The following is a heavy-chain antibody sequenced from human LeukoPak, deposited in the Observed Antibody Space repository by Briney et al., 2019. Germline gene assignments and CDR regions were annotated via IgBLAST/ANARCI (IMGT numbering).Heavy chain of an antibody. J-gene: IGHJ4*02. CDR3: GRTAGRRGLDLDY. D-gene: IGHD3-16*01. V-gene: IGHV1-46*01. CDR1: GYTFSSYN. CDR2: INPSGGST. Sequence: ASVKVSCKASGYTFSSYNMHWVRQVPGQGLEWMGIINPSGGSTSYAQKFQGRVTLTRDTSTSTVYMELSSLRSEDTAVYYCGRTAGRRGLDLDYWAREPWSPSPQ.